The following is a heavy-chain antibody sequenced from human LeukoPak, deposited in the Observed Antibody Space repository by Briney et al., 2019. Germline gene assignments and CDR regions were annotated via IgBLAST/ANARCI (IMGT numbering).Heavy chain of an antibody. D-gene: IGHD3-22*01. CDR2: INAGNGNT. V-gene: IGHV1-3*01. J-gene: IGHJ4*02. CDR1: GYTFTSYA. Sequence: GASVKVSCKDSGYTFTSYAMHWVRQAPGQRLEWMGWINAGNGNTKYSQKFQGRVTITRDTSASTAYMELSSLRSEDTAVYYCARILFYYDSSGPPGYWGQGTLVTVSS. CDR3: ARILFYYDSSGPPGY.